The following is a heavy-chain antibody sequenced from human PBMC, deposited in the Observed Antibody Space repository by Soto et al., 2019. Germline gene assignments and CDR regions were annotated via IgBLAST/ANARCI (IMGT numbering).Heavy chain of an antibody. D-gene: IGHD1-1*01. CDR1: GFTFSSYS. J-gene: IGHJ4*02. CDR2: VSPHAANT. Sequence: GGSLRLSCAASGFTFSSYSMNWVHQAPGKGLEWVAGVSPHAANTYYADSVRGRFIISRDDSRKTVSLDMNSLRGEDSAVYYCATEGAKTTWNFDYWGQGTVVTVSS. V-gene: IGHV3-23*01. CDR3: ATEGAKTTWNFDY.